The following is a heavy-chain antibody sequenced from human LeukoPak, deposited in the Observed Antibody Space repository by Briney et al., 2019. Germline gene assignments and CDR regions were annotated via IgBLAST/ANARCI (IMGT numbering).Heavy chain of an antibody. CDR2: MNPNSGNT. J-gene: IGHJ6*02. V-gene: IGHV1-8*01. D-gene: IGHD5-18*01. CDR1: GYTFTSYD. CDR3: ARGGVDTAMVDYYYYGMDV. Sequence: ASVKVSCKASGYTFTSYDINWVRQATGQGLEWMGWMNPNSGNTGYAQKFQGRVTMTRNTSISTAYMGLSSLRSEDTAVYYCARGGVDTAMVDYYYYGMDVWGQGTTVTVSS.